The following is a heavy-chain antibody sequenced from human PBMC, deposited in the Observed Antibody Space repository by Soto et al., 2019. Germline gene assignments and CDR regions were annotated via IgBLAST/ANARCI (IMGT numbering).Heavy chain of an antibody. CDR3: TRLIAADAYYYYGMDV. J-gene: IGHJ6*02. CDR1: GFTFSGSA. Sequence: GGSLRLSCAASGFTFSGSAMHWVRQASGKGLEWVGRIRNKANSYATAYAASVKGRFTISRDDSKNTAYLQMNSLKTEDTAVYYCTRLIAADAYYYYGMDVWGQGTTVTVSS. V-gene: IGHV3-73*01. D-gene: IGHD6-13*01. CDR2: IRNKANSYAT.